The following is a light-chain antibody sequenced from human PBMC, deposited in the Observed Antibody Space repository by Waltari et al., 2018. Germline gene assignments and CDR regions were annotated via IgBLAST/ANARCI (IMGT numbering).Light chain of an antibody. CDR1: VLAKQY. V-gene: IGLV3-27*01. CDR2: KDS. J-gene: IGLJ2*01. Sequence: SYELTQPSSVSVSPGQTARITCSGDVLAKQYARWFQQKQVQAPVLVIYKDSERASGIPERFAGSSSGTTVTLTISGAQVEDEADYYCYSAADNNLGVFGGGTKLTVL. CDR3: YSAADNNLGV.